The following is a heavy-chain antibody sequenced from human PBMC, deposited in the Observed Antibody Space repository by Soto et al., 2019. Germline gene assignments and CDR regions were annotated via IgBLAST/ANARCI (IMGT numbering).Heavy chain of an antibody. CDR1: GFTFSSYG. V-gene: IGHV3-33*01. Sequence: GGSLRLSCAASGFTFSSYGMHWFRQAPGKGLEWVAVIWYDGSNKYYADSVKGRFTISRDNSKNTLYLQMNSLRAEDTAVYYCARFSRLYYYYGMDVWGQGTPVTVSS. CDR2: IWYDGSNK. J-gene: IGHJ6*02. CDR3: ARFSRLYYYYGMDV.